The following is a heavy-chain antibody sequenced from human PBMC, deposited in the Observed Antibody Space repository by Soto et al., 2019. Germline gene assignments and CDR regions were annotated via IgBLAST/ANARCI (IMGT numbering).Heavy chain of an antibody. J-gene: IGHJ4*02. CDR3: GKERRGSGWSVCNF. V-gene: IGHV3-23*01. D-gene: IGHD6-19*01. CDR1: GFIFRDYA. CDR2: ISGSGDSA. Sequence: VQLLESGGGLVQPGGSLRLSCAASGFIFRDYAMNWVRQAPGKGLEWVSDISGSGDSARYADSVKGRFTISRDNSRNTLSLQINSMRVDATAVYYCGKERRGSGWSVCNFWGQGTVVTVSS.